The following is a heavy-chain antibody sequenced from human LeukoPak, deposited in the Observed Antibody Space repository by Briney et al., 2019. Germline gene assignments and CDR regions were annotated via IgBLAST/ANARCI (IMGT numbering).Heavy chain of an antibody. CDR3: ARDTTTMIAEY. D-gene: IGHD3-22*01. CDR1: GDSIASPTW. V-gene: IGHV4-4*02. Sequence: PSETLSLTCTVSGDSIASPTWWGWVRQPPEKGLEWIGDIDHSGSTNYSPSLRSRVTISIDKSKSHVSLRLSSVTAADTAVYYCARDTTTMIAEYWGQGTLVTVSS. J-gene: IGHJ4*02. CDR2: IDHSGST.